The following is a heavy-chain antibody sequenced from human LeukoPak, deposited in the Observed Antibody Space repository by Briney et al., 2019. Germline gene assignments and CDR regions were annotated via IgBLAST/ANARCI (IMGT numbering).Heavy chain of an antibody. CDR2: ISGDSSRT. CDR1: GFTLSGYA. D-gene: IGHD2-2*01. V-gene: IGHV3-23*01. Sequence: SGGSLRLSCEASGFTLSGYAMSWVPQAPEKGLEGVATISGDSSRTYYVDSVKGRFTISRDNSKNTLYLQMNSLRAEDTAVYYCARVGVVPAPYGKYYYYHMDVWGQGTTVTVSS. J-gene: IGHJ6*02. CDR3: ARVGVVPAPYGKYYYYHMDV.